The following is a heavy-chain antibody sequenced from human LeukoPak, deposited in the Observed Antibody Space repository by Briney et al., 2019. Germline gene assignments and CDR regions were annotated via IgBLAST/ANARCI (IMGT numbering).Heavy chain of an antibody. CDR3: ARYDVWGSYRAFDY. J-gene: IGHJ4*02. V-gene: IGHV4-38-2*02. Sequence: SETLSLTCTASGYSISSDYYWGWIRQPPGKGLEWIGSIYHSGSTYYNPSLKSRVTISVDTSKNQFSLRLSSVTAADTAVYYCARYDVWGSYRAFDYWGQGTLVTVSS. CDR2: IYHSGST. D-gene: IGHD3-16*02. CDR1: GYSISSDYY.